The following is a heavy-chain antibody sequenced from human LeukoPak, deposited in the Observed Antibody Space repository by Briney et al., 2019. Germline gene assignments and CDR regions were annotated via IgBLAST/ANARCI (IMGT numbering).Heavy chain of an antibody. CDR3: ASVPGGDYYFDY. V-gene: IGHV3-33*01. Sequence: PGGSLRLSCAASGFTFGSYGMHWVRQAPGKGLEWVAVIWYDGSNKYYADSVKGRFTISRDNSKNTLYLQMNSLRAEDTAVYYCASVPGGDYYFDYWGQGTLVTVSS. J-gene: IGHJ4*02. D-gene: IGHD2-21*02. CDR2: IWYDGSNK. CDR1: GFTFGSYG.